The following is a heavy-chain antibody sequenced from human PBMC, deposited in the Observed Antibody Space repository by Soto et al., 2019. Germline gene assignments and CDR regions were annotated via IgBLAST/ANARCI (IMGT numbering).Heavy chain of an antibody. CDR2: ISSNGGST. V-gene: IGHV3-64D*08. D-gene: IGHD3-10*01. J-gene: IGHJ6*02. Sequence: GGSLRLSCSASGFTFSSYAMHWVRQAPGKGLEYVSAISSNGGSTYYADSVKGRFTISRDNSKNTLYLQMSSLRAEDTAVYYCVKDPGFGELFYYYYGMDVWGQGTTVTVSS. CDR3: VKDPGFGELFYYYYGMDV. CDR1: GFTFSSYA.